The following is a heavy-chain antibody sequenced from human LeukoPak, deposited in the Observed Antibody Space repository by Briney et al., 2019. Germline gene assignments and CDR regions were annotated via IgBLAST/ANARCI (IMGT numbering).Heavy chain of an antibody. Sequence: ASVKVSCKASGYTFTGYYMHWVRQAPGQGRERMGWINPKSGGTNYAQKFPGRVTMTRDTSISTAYMELSRLRSDDTAVYYCARGATTRYSSGWYGGFDYWGQGTLVTVSS. D-gene: IGHD6-19*01. CDR2: INPKSGGT. CDR3: ARGATTRYSSGWYGGFDY. J-gene: IGHJ4*02. V-gene: IGHV1-2*02. CDR1: GYTFTGYY.